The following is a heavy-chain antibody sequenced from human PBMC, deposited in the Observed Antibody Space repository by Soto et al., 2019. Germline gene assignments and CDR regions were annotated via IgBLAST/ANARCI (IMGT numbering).Heavy chain of an antibody. CDR3: ARSYYYDSGSYYNGFDY. D-gene: IGHD3-10*01. Sequence: SETLSLTCTVSGGSITSRTYYWGWIRQPPGKGLEWIGSIYYSGNTYYNPSPKSRVSISVDTSKNQFSLKLSSVTAADTAVYYCARSYYYDSGSYYNGFDYWGQGILVTVSS. J-gene: IGHJ4*02. V-gene: IGHV4-39*01. CDR1: GGSITSRTYY. CDR2: IYYSGNT.